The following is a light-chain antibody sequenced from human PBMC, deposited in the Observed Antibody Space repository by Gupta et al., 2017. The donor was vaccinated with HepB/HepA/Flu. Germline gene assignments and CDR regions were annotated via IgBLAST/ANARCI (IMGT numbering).Light chain of an antibody. V-gene: IGKV3-15*01. CDR3: QQYENWPPLT. J-gene: IGKJ4*01. CDR1: QSIRNN. Sequence: EIVMTQSPATLSVSPGERATLSCRASQSIRNNLAWYQQKPGQAPRLLFYGASTRATGIPARFSGSGSGTEFTLTISSRQSEDFAVYYGQQYENWPPLTFGGGTKVEIK. CDR2: GAS.